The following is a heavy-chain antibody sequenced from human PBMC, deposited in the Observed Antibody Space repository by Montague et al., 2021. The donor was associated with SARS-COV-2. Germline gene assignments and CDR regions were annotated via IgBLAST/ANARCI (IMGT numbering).Heavy chain of an antibody. V-gene: IGHV4-39*02. Sequence: SETLSLTCSVLCGSLISSDYSWGWIRPPPGQELVWIVNIYYSGTTYYNPSLHRRGTMSVDTSKHLLSLILSFVSAADTAVYFCAGAMIRGVTTPFDYWGQGSQVTVSS. CDR1: CGSLISSDYS. J-gene: IGHJ4*02. CDR3: AGAMIRGVTTPFDY. D-gene: IGHD3-10*01. CDR2: IYYSGTT.